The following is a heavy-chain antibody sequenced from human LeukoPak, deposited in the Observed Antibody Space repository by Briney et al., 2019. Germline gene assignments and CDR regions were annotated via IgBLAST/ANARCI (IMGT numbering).Heavy chain of an antibody. V-gene: IGHV3-33*01. J-gene: IGHJ4*02. Sequence: HPGGSLRLSCAASGFTFSTYGMHGVRQAPGKGLEWVALVWSDGNGKFYADSVKGRFTISRDNSKNTLYLQMNSLRAEDTAVYYCVSVLTVTFDSWGQGTLVTVSS. CDR1: GFTFSTYG. CDR3: VSVLTVTFDS. CDR2: VWSDGNGK. D-gene: IGHD4-17*01.